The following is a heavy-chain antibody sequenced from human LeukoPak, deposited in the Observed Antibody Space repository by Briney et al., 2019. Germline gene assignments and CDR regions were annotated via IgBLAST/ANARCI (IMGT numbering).Heavy chain of an antibody. J-gene: IGHJ4*02. CDR2: ISYDGSNK. Sequence: PGGSLRLSCAASGFTFSSYAMHWVRQAPGKGLEWVAVISYDGSNKYYADSVKGRFTISRDNSKNTLYLQMNSLRAEDTAVYYCARGDTVVPKYYFDYWGQGTLVTVSS. V-gene: IGHV3-30-3*01. CDR1: GFTFSSYA. CDR3: ARGDTVVPKYYFDY. D-gene: IGHD4-23*01.